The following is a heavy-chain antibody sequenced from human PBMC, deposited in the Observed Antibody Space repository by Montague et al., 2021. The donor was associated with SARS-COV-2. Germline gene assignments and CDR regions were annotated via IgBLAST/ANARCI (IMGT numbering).Heavy chain of an antibody. CDR1: GDSVSHDF. D-gene: IGHD1-26*01. CDR2: VYYSRSS. J-gene: IGHJ4*02. V-gene: IGHV4-59*02. Sequence: SETLSLTCTVSGDSVSHDFWTWIRQPPGKGLEWIGYVYYSRSSSYNPSLRGRVSIAVDTSKNQFSLRLSTVTAADTAIYYCVRDPAPSGSGTFYYYWGQGTLVAVSS. CDR3: VRDPAPSGSGTFYYY.